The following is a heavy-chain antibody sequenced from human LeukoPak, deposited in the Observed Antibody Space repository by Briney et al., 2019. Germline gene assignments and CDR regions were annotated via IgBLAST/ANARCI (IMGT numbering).Heavy chain of an antibody. CDR1: GYTFTSYD. Sequence: GASVKVSCKASGYTFTSYDINWVRQATGQGLEWMGWMNPNSGNTGYAQKFQGRVTTTRNTSISTAYMELSSLRSEDTAVYYCARAITTGLSWLPSFWGQGTLVTVSS. D-gene: IGHD1-1*01. V-gene: IGHV1-8*03. J-gene: IGHJ4*02. CDR3: ARAITTGLSWLPSF. CDR2: MNPNSGNT.